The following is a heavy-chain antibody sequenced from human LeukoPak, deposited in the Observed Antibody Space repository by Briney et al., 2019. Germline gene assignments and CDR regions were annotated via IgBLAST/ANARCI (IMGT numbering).Heavy chain of an antibody. J-gene: IGHJ3*02. CDR2: IRGGGTSE. Sequence: GGSLRLSCTASGFTFSAYVMMWVRQAPGKGPEWVSAIRGGGTSEFCADSVKGRFRISRDNSKDTLFLQMNSLRAEDTAVYYCARDPNGDYIGAFDMWGPGTMVTVSS. D-gene: IGHD4-17*01. CDR1: GFTFSAYV. CDR3: ARDPNGDYIGAFDM. V-gene: IGHV3-23*01.